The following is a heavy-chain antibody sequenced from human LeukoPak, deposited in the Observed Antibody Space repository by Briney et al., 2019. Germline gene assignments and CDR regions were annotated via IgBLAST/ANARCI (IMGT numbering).Heavy chain of an antibody. D-gene: IGHD6-13*01. J-gene: IGHJ6*02. CDR2: IYYSGST. V-gene: IGHV4-59*01. CDR1: CGSISSYY. Sequence: SETLSLTCTVSCGSISSYYWSWIRQPPGKGLEWIGYIYYSGSTNYNPSLKSRVTISVDTSKNQFSLKLSSVTAADTAVYYCARAIAAAGTYYYGMDVWGQGTTATVSS. CDR3: ARAIAAAGTYYYGMDV.